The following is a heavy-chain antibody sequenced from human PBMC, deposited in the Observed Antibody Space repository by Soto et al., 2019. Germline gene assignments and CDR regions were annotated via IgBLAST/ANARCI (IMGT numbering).Heavy chain of an antibody. J-gene: IGHJ4*02. CDR2: IDTSSTKI. D-gene: IGHD3-3*01. V-gene: IGHV3-11*01. CDR1: GYTFSGYY. CDR3: ARHYDMWSGYLAPVDY. Sequence: QVQLVESGGDLVKRGGSLRLSCAASGYTFSGYYMSWVRQAPGKGLEWISYIDTSSTKIYYADSVKGRFTITRDNAKNSLYLEMNSLRDEDTAVYNCARHYDMWSGYLAPVDYWGQGPLSPVSS.